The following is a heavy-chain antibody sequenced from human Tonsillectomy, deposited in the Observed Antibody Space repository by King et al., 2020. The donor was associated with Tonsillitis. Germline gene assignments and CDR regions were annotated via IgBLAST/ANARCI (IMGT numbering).Heavy chain of an antibody. Sequence: VQLVESGGGLVKPGGSLRLSCAASGFTFTNAWMNWVRQAPGKGLEWVGRIKSKTDGGTTNFAALVKGRFTISRDDSKNTLYLQMNSLKTEDTAVYYCITGDGTSMALAFWGQGTLVTVSS. CDR1: GFTFTNAW. J-gene: IGHJ4*02. V-gene: IGHV3-15*07. CDR2: IKSKTDGGTT. D-gene: IGHD1/OR15-1a*01. CDR3: ITGDGTSMALAF.